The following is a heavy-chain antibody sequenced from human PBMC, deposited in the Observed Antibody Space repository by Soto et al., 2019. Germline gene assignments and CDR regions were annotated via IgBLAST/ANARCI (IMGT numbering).Heavy chain of an antibody. D-gene: IGHD3-22*01. CDR3: ARDLLHITMIVVVIESPRLYYYGMDV. Sequence: PGGSLRLSCAASGFTFSSYSMSWVRQAPGKGLEWVSGFRSSGDDGTTYYADSVKGRFTISRDNSKNTLYLQMNSLRAEDTAVYYCARDLLHITMIVVVIESPRLYYYGMDVWGQGTTVTVSS. J-gene: IGHJ6*02. CDR2: FRSSGDDGTT. CDR1: GFTFSSYS. V-gene: IGHV3-23*01.